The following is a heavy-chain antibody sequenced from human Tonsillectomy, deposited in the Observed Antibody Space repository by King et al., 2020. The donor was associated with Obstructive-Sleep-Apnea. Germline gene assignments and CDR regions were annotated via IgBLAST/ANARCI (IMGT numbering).Heavy chain of an antibody. CDR2: ISIGGSST. V-gene: IGHV3-23*04. CDR3: AKGGSGGFDFYFDY. Sequence: VQLVESGGGLVQPGGSLRLSCAASGYSFITYAMSWVRQAPGKGLEWVSGISIGGSSTNYADSVKGRVTISRDNSKNTLYLQMNSRRADDTAVYYCAKGGSGGFDFYFDYWGQGTLVTVSS. J-gene: IGHJ4*02. D-gene: IGHD3-16*01. CDR1: GYSFITYA.